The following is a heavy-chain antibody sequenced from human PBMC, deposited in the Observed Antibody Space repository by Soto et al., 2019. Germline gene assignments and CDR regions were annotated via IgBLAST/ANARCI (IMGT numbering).Heavy chain of an antibody. CDR1: GFTFSNAW. V-gene: IGHV3-15*07. Sequence: GGSLRLSCAASGFTFSNAWMNWVRQAPGKGLEWVGRIKSKTDGGTTDYAAPVKGRFTISRDDSKNTLYLQMNSLKTEDTAVYYCTTDLNHGGYDYDYYYYYGMDVWGQGTTVTVSS. D-gene: IGHD5-12*01. J-gene: IGHJ6*02. CDR3: TTDLNHGGYDYDYYYYYGMDV. CDR2: IKSKTDGGTT.